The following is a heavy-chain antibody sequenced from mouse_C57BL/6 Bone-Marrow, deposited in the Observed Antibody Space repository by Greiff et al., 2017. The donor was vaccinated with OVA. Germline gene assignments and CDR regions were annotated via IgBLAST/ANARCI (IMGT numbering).Heavy chain of an antibody. J-gene: IGHJ1*03. V-gene: IGHV1-55*01. CDR3: ARELRTCYWYFDV. CDR1: GYTFTSYW. CDR2: IYPGSGST. Sequence: VQLQQPGAELVKPGASVKMSCKASGYTFTSYWITWVKQRPGQGLEWIGDIYPGSGSTNYNEKFKSKATLTVDTSSSTAYMQLSSLTSEDSSVYYCARELRTCYWYFDVWGTGTTVTVSS.